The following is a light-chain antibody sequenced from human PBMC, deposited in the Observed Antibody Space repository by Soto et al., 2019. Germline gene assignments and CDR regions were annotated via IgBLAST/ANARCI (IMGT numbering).Light chain of an antibody. J-gene: IGKJ4*01. Sequence: EIVLTQSPATLSLSPGERATLSCRASQSVSSYLAWYQQKPGQAPRLLIYDASNRATGIPARFSGSGSGTDFTLTISSLEPEDFATYYCQQYDDLAALTFGGGTKVELK. CDR1: QSVSSY. CDR2: DAS. V-gene: IGKV3-11*01. CDR3: QQYDDLAALT.